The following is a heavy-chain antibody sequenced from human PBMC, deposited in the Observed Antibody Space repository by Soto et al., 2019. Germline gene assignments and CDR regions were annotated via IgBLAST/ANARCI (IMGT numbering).Heavy chain of an antibody. CDR3: VEGWNDF. CDR2: IKSKKDGGAR. J-gene: IGHJ4*02. D-gene: IGHD1-1*01. Sequence: EVQVVESGGDLVEPGGSLRLSCETSGFMFSSAWMSWVRQAPGKGLEWVARIKSKKDGGARDYAAPVNGRSSISRDDSKSTVYLQMNSLRAEDKALYYCVEGWNDFWGQGTLVTVSS. CDR1: GFMFSSAW. V-gene: IGHV3-15*01.